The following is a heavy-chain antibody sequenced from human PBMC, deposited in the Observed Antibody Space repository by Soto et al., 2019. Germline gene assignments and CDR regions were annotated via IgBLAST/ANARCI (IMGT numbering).Heavy chain of an antibody. CDR1: GFTFSSYA. Sequence: GGSLRLSCAASGFTFSSYAMSWVRQAPGKGLEWVSAISGSGGSTYYADSVKGRFTIARDNSKNTLYLQMNSLRAEDTAVYYCAKDLTAWSIAADAFDIWGQGTMVTVSS. CDR3: AKDLTAWSIAADAFDI. D-gene: IGHD6-6*01. J-gene: IGHJ3*02. CDR2: ISGSGGST. V-gene: IGHV3-23*01.